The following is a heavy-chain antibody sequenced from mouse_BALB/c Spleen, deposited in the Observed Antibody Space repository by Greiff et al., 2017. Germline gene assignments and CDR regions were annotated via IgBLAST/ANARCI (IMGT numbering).Heavy chain of an antibody. CDR3: ASMDGYFDY. CDR1: GFTFSSYA. CDR2: ISSGGST. Sequence: EVHLVESGGGLVKPGGSLKLSCAASGFTFSSYAMSWVRQTPEKRLEWVASISSGGSTYYPDSVKGRFTISRDNARNILYLQMSSLRSEDTAMYYCASMDGYFDYWGQGTTLTVSS. J-gene: IGHJ2*01. V-gene: IGHV5-6-5*01. D-gene: IGHD2-3*01.